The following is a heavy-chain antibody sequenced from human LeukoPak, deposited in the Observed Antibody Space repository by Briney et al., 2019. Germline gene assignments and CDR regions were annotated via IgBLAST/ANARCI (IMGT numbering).Heavy chain of an antibody. CDR2: ISGSGGST. Sequence: GGSLRLSCVASGFTFSSYAMSWVRQAPGKGLEWVPGISGSGGSTHYTDSVKGRFTISRDNSKNTLYLQMNSLRAEDTAVYYCAKDLRMTTVTYFDYWGQGTLVTVSS. CDR1: GFTFSSYA. D-gene: IGHD4-11*01. V-gene: IGHV3-23*01. J-gene: IGHJ4*02. CDR3: AKDLRMTTVTYFDY.